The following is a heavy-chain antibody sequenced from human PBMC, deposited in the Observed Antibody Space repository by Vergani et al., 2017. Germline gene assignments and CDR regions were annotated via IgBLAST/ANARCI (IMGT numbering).Heavy chain of an antibody. Sequence: QVQLVESGGGVVQPGGSLRLSCVASGFSVSNSGMHWVRQTPGKGLEWVAFIQYDGSDIFYADFVEGRFTISRDNSKNSLYLQMRSLRFDDTAVYYCARGDSGSYYGYDLFDYWGQGTLVTVSS. J-gene: IGHJ4*02. CDR3: ARGDSGSYYGYDLFDY. CDR1: GFSVSNSG. V-gene: IGHV3-30*02. D-gene: IGHD1-26*01. CDR2: IQYDGSDI.